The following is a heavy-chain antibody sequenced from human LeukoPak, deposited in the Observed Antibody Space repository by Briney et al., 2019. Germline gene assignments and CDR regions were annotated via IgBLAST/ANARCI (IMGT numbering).Heavy chain of an antibody. CDR2: ISSSSSTI. CDR3: ARDRRLPYFDY. D-gene: IGHD2-21*02. CDR1: GFTFSSYS. V-gene: IGHV3-48*04. J-gene: IGHJ4*02. Sequence: GGSLRLSCAASGFTFSSYSMNWVRQAPGKGLEWVSYISSSSSTIYYADSVKGRFTISRDNAKNSLYLQMNSLRAEDTAVYYCARDRRLPYFDYWGQGTLVTVSS.